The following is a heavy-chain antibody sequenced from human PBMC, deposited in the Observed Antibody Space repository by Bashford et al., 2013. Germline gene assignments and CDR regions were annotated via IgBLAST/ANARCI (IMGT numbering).Heavy chain of an antibody. V-gene: IGHV1-8*01. D-gene: IGHD6-13*01. CDR3: ARGSGGAAAGTLWLLTYYYGMDV. CDR2: MNPNSGDT. Sequence: WVRQAPGQGLEWLGSMNPNSGDTGYAQKFQGRVTLTRNTSINTAYMELTSLRFEDTAVYYCARGSGGAAAGTLWLLTYYYGMDVVGPRDHGHRLL. J-gene: IGHJ6*02.